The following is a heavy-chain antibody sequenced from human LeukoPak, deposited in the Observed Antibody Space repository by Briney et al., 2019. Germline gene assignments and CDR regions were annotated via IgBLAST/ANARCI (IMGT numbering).Heavy chain of an antibody. CDR2: IKTKTDGGTI. V-gene: IGHV3-15*01. Sequence: PGGSLRLSCAASGFTFRNAWMSWVRQAPGKGLEWVGRIKTKTDGGTIDYAAPVKGRFTVSRDDSENTLHLQMNSLKTEDTAVYYCTTSYYDSSGYRNWGQGTLVTVSS. CDR3: TTSYYDSSGYRN. J-gene: IGHJ4*02. CDR1: GFTFRNAW. D-gene: IGHD3-22*01.